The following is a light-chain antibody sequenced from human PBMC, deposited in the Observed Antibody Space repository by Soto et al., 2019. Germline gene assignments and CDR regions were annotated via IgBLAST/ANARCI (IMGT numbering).Light chain of an antibody. CDR1: QTVFFNSNNKNY. J-gene: IGKJ4*01. CDR3: QQYFHAPPT. V-gene: IGKV4-1*01. CDR2: WAS. Sequence: DIVMTQSPDSLAVSLGERATINCKSSQTVFFNSNNKNYVVGYQQKPGQPPKLLIYWASIRESGVPDRFSVSGSATDFTITIRSLQAEDVAVYYSQQYFHAPPTVGGGTRVEI.